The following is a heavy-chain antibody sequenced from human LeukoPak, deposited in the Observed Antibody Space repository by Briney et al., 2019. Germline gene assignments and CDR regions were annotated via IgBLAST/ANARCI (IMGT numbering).Heavy chain of an antibody. D-gene: IGHD6-19*01. CDR3: ARVKGGSSGWYDFDY. CDR1: GYTFTGYY. CDR2: INPNSGGT. Sequence: ASVKVSCKASGYTFTGYYMHWVRQAPGQGLEWMGWINPNSGGTNYAQKFQGSVTMTRDTSISTAYMELSRLRSDDTAVYYCARVKGGSSGWYDFDYWGQGTLVTVSS. V-gene: IGHV1-2*04. J-gene: IGHJ4*02.